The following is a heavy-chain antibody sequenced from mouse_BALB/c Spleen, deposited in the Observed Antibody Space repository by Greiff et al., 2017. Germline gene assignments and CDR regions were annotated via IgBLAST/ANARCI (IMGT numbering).Heavy chain of an antibody. CDR2: ISDGGSYT. Sequence: DVQLVESGGGLVKPGGSLKLSCAASGFTFSDYYMYWVRQTPEKRLEWVATISDGGSYTYYPDSVKGRFTISRDNAKNNLYLQMSSPRSEDTALYYCARHGNYWYFDVWGAGTTVTVSS. CDR3: ARHGNYWYFDV. CDR1: GFTFSDYY. D-gene: IGHD2-1*01. V-gene: IGHV5-4*02. J-gene: IGHJ1*01.